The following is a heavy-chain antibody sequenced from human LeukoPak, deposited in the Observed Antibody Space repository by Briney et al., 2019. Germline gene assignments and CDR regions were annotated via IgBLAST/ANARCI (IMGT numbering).Heavy chain of an antibody. CDR1: GGSLSGYY. D-gene: IGHD2-2*01. CDR2: INHSGST. V-gene: IGHV4-34*01. CDR3: ARRGDIVVVPAAVSFDY. J-gene: IGHJ4*02. Sequence: SETLSLTCAVCGGSLSGYYWSWIRQPPGKGLEWIGEINHSGSTNYNPSLKSRVTVSVDTSKNQFSLKLSSVTAADTAVYYCARRGDIVVVPAAVSFDYWGQGTLVTVSS.